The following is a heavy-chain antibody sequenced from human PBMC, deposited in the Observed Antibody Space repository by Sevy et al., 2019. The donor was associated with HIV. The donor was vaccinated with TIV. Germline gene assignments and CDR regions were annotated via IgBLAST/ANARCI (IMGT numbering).Heavy chain of an antibody. CDR3: ARGIVAYYFDY. D-gene: IGHD5-12*01. CDR2: FYYSGIT. J-gene: IGHJ4*02. V-gene: IGHV4-59*01. Sequence: SETLSLTCTVSGDSISSYYWSWIRQPPGKGLEWIGYFYYSGITNYNPSVNSRVTISVDTSRNQISLKLSSVTAAYTAVYYCARGIVAYYFDYWGQGTLVTVSS. CDR1: GDSISSYY.